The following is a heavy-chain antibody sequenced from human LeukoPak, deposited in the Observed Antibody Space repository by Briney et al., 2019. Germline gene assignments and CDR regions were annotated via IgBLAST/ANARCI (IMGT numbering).Heavy chain of an antibody. CDR1: GGSISSYY. V-gene: IGHV4-59*12. D-gene: IGHD3-16*01. J-gene: IGHJ3*02. CDR3: ARYDPGAFDI. CDR2: IYYSGST. Sequence: PSETLSLTCTVSGGSISSYYWSWIRQPPGKGLEWIGYIYYSGSTHYNPSLKSRVTISVDTSKNQFPLKLSSVTAADTAVYYCARYDPGAFDIWGQGTMVTVSS.